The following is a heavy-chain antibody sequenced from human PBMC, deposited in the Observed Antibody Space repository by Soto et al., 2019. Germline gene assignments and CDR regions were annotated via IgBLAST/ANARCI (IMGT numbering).Heavy chain of an antibody. CDR1: GYTFSNYA. V-gene: IGHV1-18*04. D-gene: IGHD3-3*01. J-gene: IGHJ4*02. Sequence: ASVKVSCKTSGYTFSNYAISWVRQAPGQGLEWMGWVSPYNGNANYTEKFQGRVSMTTDTSTTTAYMELTSLTSDDTAIYYCARAISLIIAAPGYWGQGTLVTVSS. CDR3: ARAISLIIAAPGY. CDR2: VSPYNGNA.